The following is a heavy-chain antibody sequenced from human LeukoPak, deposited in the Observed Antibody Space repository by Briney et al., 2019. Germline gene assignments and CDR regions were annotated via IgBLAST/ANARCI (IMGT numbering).Heavy chain of an antibody. CDR2: INHSGST. J-gene: IGHJ4*02. CDR1: GGSFSGYY. V-gene: IGHV4-34*01. D-gene: IGHD3-10*01. Sequence: SETLSLTCAVYGGSFSGYYWSWIRQPPGKGLEWIGEINHSGSTNYNPSLKSRVTISVDTSKNQFSLKLSSVTAADTAVYYCARAPLWFGELEGGDYWGQGTLVTVSS. CDR3: ARAPLWFGELEGGDY.